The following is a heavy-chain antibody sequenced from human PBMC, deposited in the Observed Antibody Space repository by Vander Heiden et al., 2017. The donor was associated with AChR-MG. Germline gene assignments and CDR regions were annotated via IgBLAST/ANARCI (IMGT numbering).Heavy chain of an antibody. CDR3: ARDRLYCSGGSCYPDNQAFDI. CDR2: ISSSSSYI. Sequence: EVQLVESGGGLVKPGGSLRLSCAASGFPFSSYSMNWVRQAQGKGLEWVSSISSSSSYIYYADSVKGRFTISRDNAKNSLYLQMNSLRAEDTAVYYCARDRLYCSGGSCYPDNQAFDIWGQGTMVTVSS. V-gene: IGHV3-21*01. D-gene: IGHD2-15*01. J-gene: IGHJ3*02. CDR1: GFPFSSYS.